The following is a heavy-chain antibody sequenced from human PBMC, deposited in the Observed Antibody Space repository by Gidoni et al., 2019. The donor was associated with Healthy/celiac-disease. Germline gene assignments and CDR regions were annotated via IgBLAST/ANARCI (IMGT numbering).Heavy chain of an antibody. J-gene: IGHJ4*02. Sequence: EVQLVESGGGLVKPGGSLRLSCAASGFTFSSYSMNWVRQAPGKGLEWVSSISSSSIYISYADSVKGRFTISRDNAKNSLYLQMNSLRAEDTAVYYCARDHYDSSGSLGYWGQGTLVTVSS. CDR3: ARDHYDSSGSLGY. D-gene: IGHD3-22*01. V-gene: IGHV3-21*01. CDR2: ISSSSIYI. CDR1: GFTFSSYS.